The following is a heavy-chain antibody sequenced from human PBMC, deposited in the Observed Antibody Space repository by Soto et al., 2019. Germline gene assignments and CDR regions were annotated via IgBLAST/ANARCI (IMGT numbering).Heavy chain of an antibody. CDR1: GGSFSGYY. CDR2: INHSGST. Sequence: PSETLSLTCAVYGGSFSGYYWTWIRQPPGTGLEWIGEINHSGSTNYNPSLKSRVTISVDTSKNQFSLKLTSVTAADTAVYWCARDPVDGYAFFDYWGQGALVTVS. V-gene: IGHV4-34*01. D-gene: IGHD5-12*01. CDR3: ARDPVDGYAFFDY. J-gene: IGHJ4*02.